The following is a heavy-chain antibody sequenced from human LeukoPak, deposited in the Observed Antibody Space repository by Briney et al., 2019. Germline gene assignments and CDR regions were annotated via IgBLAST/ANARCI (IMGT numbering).Heavy chain of an antibody. V-gene: IGHV3-64*01. J-gene: IGHJ4*02. CDR3: ARGYWGFGGGYFDY. D-gene: IGHD3-16*01. Sequence: PGGSLRLSCAASGFTFSSYAMHWVRQAPGKGLEYVSAISSNGGSTYYANSVKGRFTISRDNSKNTLYLQMGSLRAEDMAVYYCARGYWGFGGGYFDYWGQGTLVTVSS. CDR2: ISSNGGST. CDR1: GFTFSSYA.